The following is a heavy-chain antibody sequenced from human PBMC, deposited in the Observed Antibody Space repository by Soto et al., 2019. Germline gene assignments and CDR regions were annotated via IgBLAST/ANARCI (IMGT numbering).Heavy chain of an antibody. CDR2: INAGNGNT. J-gene: IGHJ4*02. D-gene: IGHD6-19*01. CDR3: ARAVAVPADFDY. Sequence: QVQLVQSGAEEKKPGASVKVSCKASGYTFTGYAMHWVRQAPGQRLEWMGWINAGNGNTKYSQKFQGRVTITRDTSESTAYMELSSLRSEDTAVYYCARAVAVPADFDYWGQGTLATVSS. CDR1: GYTFTGYA. V-gene: IGHV1-3*05.